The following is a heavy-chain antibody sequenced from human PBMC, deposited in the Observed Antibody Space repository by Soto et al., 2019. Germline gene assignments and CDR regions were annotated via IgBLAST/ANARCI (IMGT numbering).Heavy chain of an antibody. CDR2: IHHSGST. V-gene: IGHV4-31*03. CDR3: ARVPQYYVFLSDSQIANCFDY. D-gene: IGHD3-3*01. CDR1: GGSISSGGYY. J-gene: IGHJ4*02. Sequence: QVQLQESGPGLVRPSQSLSLTCTVSGGSISSGGYYWSWIRQHPGKGLEWIGYIHHSGSTYYNPSLQSRVTVSVDTSKNQFALEVTSLTAADTAVYYCARVPQYYVFLSDSQIANCFDYWGQGTLVTVSS.